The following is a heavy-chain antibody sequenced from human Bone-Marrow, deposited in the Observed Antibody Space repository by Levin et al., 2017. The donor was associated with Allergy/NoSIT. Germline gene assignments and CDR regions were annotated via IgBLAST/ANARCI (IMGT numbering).Heavy chain of an antibody. Sequence: KRGESLKISCKVSGYSLNELSMHWVRQVPGKGLEWMGGFAPELGQIIYAQKFQGRVTMPEDTSTDTAFMELSSLRSEDTAVYYCTTGFNLVNFGDYDLLDFWGQGTLVIVSS. V-gene: IGHV1-24*01. J-gene: IGHJ4*02. CDR2: FAPELGQI. CDR1: GYSLNELS. D-gene: IGHD4-17*01. CDR3: TTGFNLVNFGDYDLLDF.